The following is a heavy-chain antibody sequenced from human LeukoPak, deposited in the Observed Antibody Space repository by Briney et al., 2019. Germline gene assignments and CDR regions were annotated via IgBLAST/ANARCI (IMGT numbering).Heavy chain of an antibody. D-gene: IGHD5-24*01. CDR1: GFTFSSYE. V-gene: IGHV3-20*04. CDR2: MNWNGDRA. CDR3: ARDGVGDGYMDY. J-gene: IGHJ4*02. Sequence: GGSLRLSCAASGFTFSSYEMNWVRQAPGKGLEWVSGMNWNGDRAGYADSVKGRFTISRDNAKNSLYLQMNSLRAEDTALYYCARDGVGDGYMDYWGQGTLVTVS.